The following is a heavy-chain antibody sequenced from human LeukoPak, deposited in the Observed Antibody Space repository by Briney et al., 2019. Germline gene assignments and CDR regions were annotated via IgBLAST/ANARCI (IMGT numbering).Heavy chain of an antibody. CDR1: GGTFSSHA. CDR2: IIPIFGTA. V-gene: IGHV1-69*05. J-gene: IGHJ5*02. Sequence: SVKVSCKASGGTFSSHAISWVRQAPGQGLEWMGGIIPIFGTANYAQKFQGRVTMTRDMSTSTVYMELSSLRSEDTAVYYCARGITGTTDWFDPWGQGTLVTVSS. CDR3: ARGITGTTDWFDP. D-gene: IGHD1-7*01.